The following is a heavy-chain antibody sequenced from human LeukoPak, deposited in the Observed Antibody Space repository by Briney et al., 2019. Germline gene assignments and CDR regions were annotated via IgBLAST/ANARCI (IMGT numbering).Heavy chain of an antibody. J-gene: IGHJ4*02. D-gene: IGHD5-18*01. Sequence: SETLSLTCTVSGGSISSSSHHWGWIRQSPGKGLEWIGSNYYSGNTYYDPSLKSRVTISVDTSKNQFSLKLSSVTAADTAVYYRASQNTAMVTFDYWGQGTLVTVSS. V-gene: IGHV4-39*01. CDR2: NYYSGNT. CDR3: ASQNTAMVTFDY. CDR1: GGSISSSSHH.